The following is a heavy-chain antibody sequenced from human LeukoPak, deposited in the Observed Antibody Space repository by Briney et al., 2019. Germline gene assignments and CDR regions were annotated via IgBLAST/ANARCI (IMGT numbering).Heavy chain of an antibody. CDR2: INHSGST. CDR3: ARGHIVVVPAAAYYYYYMDV. J-gene: IGHJ6*03. V-gene: IGHV4-34*01. D-gene: IGHD2-2*01. Sequence: SETLSLTCAVYGGSFSGYYWSWIRQPPGKGLEWIGEINHSGSTNYNPSLKSRVTISVDTSKNQFSLKLSSVPAADTAVYYCARGHIVVVPAAAYYYYYMDVWGKGTTVTVSS. CDR1: GGSFSGYY.